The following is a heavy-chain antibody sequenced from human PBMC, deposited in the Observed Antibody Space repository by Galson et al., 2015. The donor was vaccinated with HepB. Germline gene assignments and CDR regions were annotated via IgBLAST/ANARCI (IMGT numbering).Heavy chain of an antibody. CDR1: GFTFSNYG. J-gene: IGHJ4*02. V-gene: IGHV3-30*18. CDR2: ISYDGSNK. D-gene: IGHD6-19*01. Sequence: SLRLSCAASGFTFSNYGMHWVSQAPGKGLEWVAVISYDGSNKYYADSVKGRFTISRDNSKNTLYLQMNSLRAEDTALYYCAKDPYLYSALAGTMAGFDYWGQGTLATVSS. CDR3: AKDPYLYSALAGTMAGFDY.